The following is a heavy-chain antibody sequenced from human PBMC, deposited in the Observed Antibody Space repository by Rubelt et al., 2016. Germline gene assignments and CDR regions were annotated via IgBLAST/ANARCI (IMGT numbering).Heavy chain of an antibody. J-gene: IGHJ3*02. CDR3: AREATVAGTDDAFDI. Sequence: GGGVVQPGRSLRLSCAASGFTFNSYTMHWFRQAPGKGLEWVAVISYDGSGKYSADSVKGRFTVSRANAKNSLYLQMNSLRAEDTAVYYCAREATVAGTDDAFDIWGQGTMVTVSS. CDR1: GFTFNSYT. V-gene: IGHV3-30*04. CDR2: ISYDGSGK. D-gene: IGHD6-19*01.